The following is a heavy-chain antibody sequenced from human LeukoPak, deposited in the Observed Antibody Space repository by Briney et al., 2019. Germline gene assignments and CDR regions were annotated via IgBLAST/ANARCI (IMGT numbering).Heavy chain of an antibody. CDR1: GFTLDDYA. Sequence: GGSLRLSCAASGFTLDDYAMHWVRQAPGKGLEWVSGISWNSGSIGYADSVKGRFTISRDNAKNSLYLQMNSLRAEDTALYYSAKDTTVAGFQFDYWGQGTLVTVSS. V-gene: IGHV3-9*01. D-gene: IGHD4-17*01. CDR2: ISWNSGSI. CDR3: AKDTTVAGFQFDY. J-gene: IGHJ4*02.